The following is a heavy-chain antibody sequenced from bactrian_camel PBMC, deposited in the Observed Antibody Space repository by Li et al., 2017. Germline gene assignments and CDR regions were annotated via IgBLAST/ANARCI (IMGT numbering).Heavy chain of an antibody. J-gene: IGHJ4*01. CDR1: GYSSSSYC. V-gene: IGHV3S53*01. Sequence: VPAGGSLRLSCKASGYSSSSYCMGWFRQAPGKERVGVATMDKGGTTTYAESVKGRFIVSRDNAKSTVYLQMNSLKPEDTAVYYCVTQKWGPGQGTQVTVS. D-gene: IGHD3*01. CDR2: MDKGGTT.